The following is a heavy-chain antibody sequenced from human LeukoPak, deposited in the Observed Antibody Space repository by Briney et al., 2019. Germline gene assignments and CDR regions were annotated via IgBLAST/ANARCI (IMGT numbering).Heavy chain of an antibody. Sequence: ASVKVSCKXSGYTFTSYGISWVRQAPGQGLEGMGWISAYNGNTNYSQKLQGRVTMTTDTSTSTAYMELRSLRSDDTAVYYCASTDYVWGSYRYRLDYWGQGTLVTVSS. CDR1: GYTFTSYG. D-gene: IGHD3-16*02. CDR3: ASTDYVWGSYRYRLDY. V-gene: IGHV1-18*01. J-gene: IGHJ4*02. CDR2: ISAYNGNT.